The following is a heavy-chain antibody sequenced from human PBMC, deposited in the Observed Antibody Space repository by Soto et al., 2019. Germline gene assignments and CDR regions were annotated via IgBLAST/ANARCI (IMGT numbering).Heavy chain of an antibody. D-gene: IGHD3-3*01. CDR1: GGSVSSGSYY. CDR2: IYYSGST. CDR3: ARGHLGFWSVQGVNWFDP. Sequence: PSETLSLTCTVSGGSVSSGSYYWSWIRQPPGKGLEWIGYIYYSGSTNYNPSLKSRVTISVDTSKNQFSLKLSSVTAADTAVYYCARGHLGFWSVQGVNWFDPWGQGTLVTVSS. V-gene: IGHV4-61*01. J-gene: IGHJ5*02.